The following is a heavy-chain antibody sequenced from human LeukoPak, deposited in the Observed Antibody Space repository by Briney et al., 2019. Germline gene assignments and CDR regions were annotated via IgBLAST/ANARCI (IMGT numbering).Heavy chain of an antibody. CDR3: ATMDTAMVPVDY. CDR1: GFTFSDYY. CDR2: ISSSGSTI. Sequence: GGSLRLSCAASGFTFSDYYMSWIRQAPGKGLEWVSYISSSGSTIYYADSVRGRFTISRDNAKNSLYLQMNSLRAEDTAVYYCATMDTAMVPVDYWGQGTLVTVSS. D-gene: IGHD5-18*01. J-gene: IGHJ4*02. V-gene: IGHV3-11*04.